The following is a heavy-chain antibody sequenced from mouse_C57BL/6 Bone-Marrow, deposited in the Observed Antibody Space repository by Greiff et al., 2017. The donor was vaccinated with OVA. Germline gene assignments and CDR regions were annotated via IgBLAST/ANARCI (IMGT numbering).Heavy chain of an antibody. CDR2: IRNKANGYTT. Sequence: EVKLMESGGGLVQPGGSLSLSCAASGFTFTDYYMSWVRQPPGKALKWLGFIRNKANGYTTEYSASVKGRFTISRDNSQSILYLQMNALRAEDSATYYCARCSFITTDYYAMDYWGQGTSVTVSS. V-gene: IGHV7-3*01. CDR3: ARCSFITTDYYAMDY. J-gene: IGHJ4*01. D-gene: IGHD1-1*01. CDR1: GFTFTDYY.